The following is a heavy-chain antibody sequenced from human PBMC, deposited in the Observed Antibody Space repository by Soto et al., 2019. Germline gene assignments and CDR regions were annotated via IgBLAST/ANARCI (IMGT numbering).Heavy chain of an antibody. CDR3: ARPANRNYYDAFDI. Sequence: PSETLSLTCTVSGGSITGGTYHWDWIRQPPGKGLEWIGSIYYSGSTDSNPSLKSRATISVDTSKNQFSLKLTSVTAADTAVYYCARPANRNYYDAFDIGGQETLVPV. V-gene: IGHV4-39*01. CDR2: IYYSGST. D-gene: IGHD3-10*01. J-gene: IGHJ3*02. CDR1: GGSITGGTYH.